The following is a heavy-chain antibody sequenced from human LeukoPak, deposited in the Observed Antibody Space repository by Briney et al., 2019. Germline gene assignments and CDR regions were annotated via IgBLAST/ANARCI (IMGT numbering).Heavy chain of an antibody. CDR2: INPNSGGT. J-gene: IGHJ4*02. D-gene: IGHD3-9*01. Sequence: ASVKVSCKASGYSFTDKYMHWVRQAPGQGLEWMGWINPNSGGTNYAQKFQGRVTMTRGTSIRTAYMEVSRLRSADTAMYYCARSPHILTGENFDYWGQGTLVTVSS. V-gene: IGHV1-2*02. CDR1: GYSFTDKY. CDR3: ARSPHILTGENFDY.